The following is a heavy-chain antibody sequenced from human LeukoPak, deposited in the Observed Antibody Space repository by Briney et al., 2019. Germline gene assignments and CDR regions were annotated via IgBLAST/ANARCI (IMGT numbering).Heavy chain of an antibody. Sequence: GGSLRLSCAASGFTVSSNYMNWVRQAPGKGLEWVSVIYGGGNIYYADSVKGRFTISRDNSENTLYLQMDSLRAEDTAVYYCARGAGYNYPYYFDYWGQGTLVTVSS. D-gene: IGHD5-24*01. CDR2: IYGGGNI. CDR3: ARGAGYNYPYYFDY. J-gene: IGHJ4*02. CDR1: GFTVSSNY. V-gene: IGHV3-53*01.